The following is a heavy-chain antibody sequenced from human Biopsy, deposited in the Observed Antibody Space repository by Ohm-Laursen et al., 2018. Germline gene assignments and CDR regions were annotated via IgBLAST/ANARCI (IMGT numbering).Heavy chain of an antibody. Sequence: SLRLSCAASGFSVSDNYMSWVRQAPGKGLEWVALTWDDGSHQYYADSVKGRFTISRDNSKNSLYLHINTLRVEDTAVYYCVTDRLDDITKVRGIMTDWGQGTLVIVSS. D-gene: IGHD3-10*01. J-gene: IGHJ4*02. CDR3: VTDRLDDITKVRGIMTD. CDR2: TWDDGSHQ. V-gene: IGHV3-33*08. CDR1: GFSVSDNY.